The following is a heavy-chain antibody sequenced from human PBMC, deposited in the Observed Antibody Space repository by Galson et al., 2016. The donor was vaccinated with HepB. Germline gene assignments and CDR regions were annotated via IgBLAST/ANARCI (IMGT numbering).Heavy chain of an antibody. J-gene: IGHJ6*02. V-gene: IGHV3-21*01. Sequence: SLRLSCAASGFTSSSYSMNWVRQAPGKGLEWVSSISTSSTYIYYADSVKGRFTISRDNAKNSLFLQMNSLRAEDTAVYYCARDLCSYTSSYRRYFYYGMDVWGQGTTVTVSS. D-gene: IGHD2-2*02. CDR3: ARDLCSYTSSYRRYFYYGMDV. CDR1: GFTSSSYS. CDR2: ISTSSTYI.